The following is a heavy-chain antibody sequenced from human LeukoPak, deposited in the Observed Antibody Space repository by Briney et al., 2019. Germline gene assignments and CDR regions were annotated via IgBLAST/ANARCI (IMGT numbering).Heavy chain of an antibody. J-gene: IGHJ6*03. D-gene: IGHD6-19*01. Sequence: EASVKVSCKASGGTFSSYAISWVRQAPGQGIEWMGRIIPIFGTANYAQKFQGRVTITTDESTSTAYMELSSLRSEDTAVYYCASGSAQIAVAGTMDYYYYYMDVWGKGTTVTVSS. CDR1: GGTFSSYA. CDR2: IIPIFGTA. CDR3: ASGSAQIAVAGTMDYYYYYMDV. V-gene: IGHV1-69*05.